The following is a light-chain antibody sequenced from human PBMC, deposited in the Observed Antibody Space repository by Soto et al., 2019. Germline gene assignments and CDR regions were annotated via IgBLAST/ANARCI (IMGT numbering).Light chain of an antibody. J-gene: IGKJ4*01. CDR2: WAS. V-gene: IGKV4-1*01. CDR3: QQYYSTPPT. Sequence: DIVMTQSPDSLAVSLGERATIYCKSSQSLFYTSNNKNLLGWFQQKPGQPPKLLIYWASTREAGVPARFSGSGSGTDFTLTISSLQAEDVAVYYCQQYYSTPPTFGGGTKVEIK. CDR1: QSLFYTSNNKNL.